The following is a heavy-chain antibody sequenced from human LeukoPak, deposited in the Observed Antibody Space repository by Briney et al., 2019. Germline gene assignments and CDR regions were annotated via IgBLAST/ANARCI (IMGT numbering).Heavy chain of an antibody. CDR1: GYTFTGHY. V-gene: IGHV1-2*02. CDR3: ARDPGAYCGGDCYSNAFDI. Sequence: ASVKVSCKASGYTFTGHYMHWVRQAPGQGLEWMGWINPNSGGTNYAQKFQGRVTMTRDTSISTAYMELSRLRSDDTAVYYCARDPGAYCGGDCYSNAFDIWGQGTMVTVSS. J-gene: IGHJ3*02. CDR2: INPNSGGT. D-gene: IGHD2-21*02.